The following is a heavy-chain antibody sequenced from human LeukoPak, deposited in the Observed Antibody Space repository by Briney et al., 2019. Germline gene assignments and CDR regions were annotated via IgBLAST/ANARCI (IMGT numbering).Heavy chain of an antibody. J-gene: IGHJ4*02. CDR1: GDSISRSTYY. CDR3: ARSSGTGTFSY. D-gene: IGHD6-25*01. Sequence: PSETLSLTCTVSGDSISRSTYYWAWIRQPPGKGLEWIGSVYYGRSPYFNPSLESRATISVDTSKNHFSLKMSSVTAADTAIYYCARSSGTGTFSYWGQGTLVTVSS. V-gene: IGHV4-39*02. CDR2: VYYGRSP.